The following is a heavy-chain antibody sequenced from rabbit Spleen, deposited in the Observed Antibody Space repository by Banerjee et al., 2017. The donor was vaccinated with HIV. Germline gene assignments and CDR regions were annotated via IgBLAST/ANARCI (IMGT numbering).Heavy chain of an antibody. J-gene: IGHJ6*01. Sequence: QEQLVESGGGLVKPEGSLKLSCTASGFSFSSSDYMCWVRQAPGKGLEWIACINAGSGGSTYYATWAKGRFTISRPWSTTVTLQMTSLTAADTATYFCARDSGSSFSSYGMDLWGPGTLVTVS. D-gene: IGHD8-1*01. CDR3: ARDSGSSFSSYGMDL. V-gene: IGHV1S45*01. CDR1: GFSFSSSDY. CDR2: INAGSGGST.